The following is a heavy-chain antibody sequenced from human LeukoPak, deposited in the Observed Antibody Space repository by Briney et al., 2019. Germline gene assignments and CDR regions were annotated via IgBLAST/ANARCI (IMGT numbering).Heavy chain of an antibody. J-gene: IGHJ4*02. Sequence: GGSLRLSCAASGFIFSNAWMTWVRQAPGKGLEWVGRIKSKVNGEITDYGAPVKGRFTISRDDSKHMVYLQMNSLKSEDTAMYYCTKDLPFTRGGVIVYWGQGTLVTVSS. CDR3: TKDLPFTRGGVIVY. CDR1: GFIFSNAW. CDR2: IKSKVNGEIT. V-gene: IGHV3-15*01. D-gene: IGHD3-16*01.